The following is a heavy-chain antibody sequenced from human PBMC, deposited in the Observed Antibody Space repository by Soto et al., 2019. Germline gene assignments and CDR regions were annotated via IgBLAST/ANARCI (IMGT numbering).Heavy chain of an antibody. J-gene: IGHJ6*02. CDR2: INHSGST. Sequence: QVQLPQWGAGLLKPSETLSLTCAVYGGSFSGYYWSWIRQPPGKGLQWIGEINHSGSTNYNPSLKRRVTRSVDRSRNQFSLNLNSVTAADTAVYYCARGLGYSYGHNGLDVWGQGTTVTVSS. V-gene: IGHV4-34*01. D-gene: IGHD5-18*01. CDR3: ARGLGYSYGHNGLDV. CDR1: GGSFSGYY.